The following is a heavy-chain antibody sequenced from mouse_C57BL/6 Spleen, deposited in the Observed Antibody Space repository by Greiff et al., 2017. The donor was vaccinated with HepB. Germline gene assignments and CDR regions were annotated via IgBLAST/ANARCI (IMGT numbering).Heavy chain of an antibody. D-gene: IGHD3-2*02. CDR1: GFNIKDDY. J-gene: IGHJ3*01. CDR2: IDPENGDT. CDR3: TTGQLRRQAY. V-gene: IGHV14-4*01. Sequence: VQLKQSGAELARPGASVKLSCTASGFNIKDDYMHWVKQRPEQGLEWIGWIDPENGDTEYASKFQGKATITADTSSNTAYLQLSSLTSEDTAVYYCTTGQLRRQAYWGQGTLVTVSA.